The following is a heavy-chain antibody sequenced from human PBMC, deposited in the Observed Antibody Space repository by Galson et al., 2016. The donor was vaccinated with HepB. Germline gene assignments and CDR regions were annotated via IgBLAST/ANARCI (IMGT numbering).Heavy chain of an antibody. Sequence: SLRLSCAASGFTFRNYGMTWVRQAPGKGLEVVSSISRSGDSTDYADSVKGRFTISRDNSKNTLSLQMNSLTAGDTAIYYCAQGSTAPAVWGKGTTVTVSS. CDR1: GFTFRNYG. CDR3: AQGSTAPAV. CDR2: ISRSGDST. D-gene: IGHD2-2*01. J-gene: IGHJ6*04. V-gene: IGHV3-23*01.